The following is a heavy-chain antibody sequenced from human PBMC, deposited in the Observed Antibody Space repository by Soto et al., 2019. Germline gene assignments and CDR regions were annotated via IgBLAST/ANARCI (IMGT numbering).Heavy chain of an antibody. CDR3: ARVGGRQYFDFWSGYFDY. V-gene: IGHV1-69*01. CDR2: IIPIFGTA. Sequence: QVQLVQSGAEVKKPGSSVKVSCKASGGTFSSYAISWARQAPGQGLEWMGGIIPIFGTANYAQKFQGRVTITADESTSTAYMELSSLRSEDTAVYYCARVGGRQYFDFWSGYFDYWGQGTLVTVSS. CDR1: GGTFSSYA. J-gene: IGHJ4*02. D-gene: IGHD3-3*01.